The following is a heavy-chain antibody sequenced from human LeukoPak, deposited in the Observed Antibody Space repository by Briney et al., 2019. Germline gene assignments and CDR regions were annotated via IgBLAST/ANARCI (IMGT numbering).Heavy chain of an antibody. CDR2: ISSSSSYI. Sequence: PGGSLRLSWAASGFTFSSYSMNWVRQAPGKGLEWVSSISSSSSYIYYADSVKGRFTISRDNAKNSLYLQMSSLRAEDTAVYYCARDFLTIFGVVIIGPAFDIWGQGTMVTVSS. CDR1: GFTFSSYS. J-gene: IGHJ3*02. D-gene: IGHD3-3*01. CDR3: ARDFLTIFGVVIIGPAFDI. V-gene: IGHV3-21*01.